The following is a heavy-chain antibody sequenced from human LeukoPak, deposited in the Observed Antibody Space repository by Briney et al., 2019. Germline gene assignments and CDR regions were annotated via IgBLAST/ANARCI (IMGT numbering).Heavy chain of an antibody. CDR2: IIPIFGTA. D-gene: IGHD5-24*01. CDR3: ARDQGRDGYNPSRH. CDR1: GGTFSSYA. V-gene: IGHV1-69*05. J-gene: IGHJ1*01. Sequence: GASVKVSCKASGGTFSSYAISWVRQAPGQGLEWMGGIIPIFGTANYAQKFQGRVTMTTDTSTSTAYMELRSLRSDDTAVYYCARDQGRDGYNPSRHWGQGTLVTVSS.